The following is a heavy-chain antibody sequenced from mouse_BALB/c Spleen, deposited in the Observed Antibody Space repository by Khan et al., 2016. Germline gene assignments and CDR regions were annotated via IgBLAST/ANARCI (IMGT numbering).Heavy chain of an antibody. V-gene: IGHV2-9*02. CDR1: GFSLTNSG. D-gene: IGHD2-4*01. J-gene: IGHJ3*01. Sequence: QVQLKESGPGLVAPSQSLSITCTVSGFSLTNSGVHWIRQPPGKGLEWLGVIWPGGSTDYNSALMSRLSITTDNSQNQVFLKMISLQTDDTAMYXSARDDQDYDAWFASWGQGTLVIVSA. CDR3: ARDDQDYDAWFAS. CDR2: IWPGGST.